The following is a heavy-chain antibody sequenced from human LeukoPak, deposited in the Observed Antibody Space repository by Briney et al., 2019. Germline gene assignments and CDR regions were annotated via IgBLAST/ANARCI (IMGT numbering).Heavy chain of an antibody. D-gene: IGHD6-13*01. Sequence: SETLSLTCTVSGGSISSYYWSWIRQPAGKGLEWIGRIYTSGSTNYNPSLKSRVTMSVDTSKNQFSLKLSSVTAADTAVYYCARETIAAAGTGPYNWFDPWGQGTLVTVSS. J-gene: IGHJ5*02. V-gene: IGHV4-4*07. CDR2: IYTSGST. CDR1: GGSISSYY. CDR3: ARETIAAAGTGPYNWFDP.